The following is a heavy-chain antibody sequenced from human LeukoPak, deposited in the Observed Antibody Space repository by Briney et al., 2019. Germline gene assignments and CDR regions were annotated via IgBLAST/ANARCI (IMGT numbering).Heavy chain of an antibody. CDR2: IYTSGST. CDR1: GGSVSSYY. Sequence: SETLSLTCTVSGGSVSSYYWSWIRQPPGKGLEWIGYIYTSGSTNYNPSLKSRVTISVDTSKNQFSLKLSSVTAADTAVYYCARHTPPVTMVRGEYFDYWGQGTLVTVSS. V-gene: IGHV4-4*09. CDR3: ARHTPPVTMVRGEYFDY. J-gene: IGHJ4*02. D-gene: IGHD3-10*01.